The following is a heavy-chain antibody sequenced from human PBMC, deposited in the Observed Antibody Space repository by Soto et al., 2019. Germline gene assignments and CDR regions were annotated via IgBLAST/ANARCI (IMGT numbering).Heavy chain of an antibody. V-gene: IGHV3-66*01. CDR2: IYSGGNT. CDR3: ARDQLRGNYYYGMDA. D-gene: IGHD3-16*01. Sequence: EVQLVESGGGLVQPGGSLRLSCAASGFTVSSNYMSWVRQAPGKGLEWVSVIYSGGNTYYADSVKGRFTISRDNSKNTLYLQMNSLRAEDTAVYYCARDQLRGNYYYGMDAWGQGTTVTVSS. CDR1: GFTVSSNY. J-gene: IGHJ6*02.